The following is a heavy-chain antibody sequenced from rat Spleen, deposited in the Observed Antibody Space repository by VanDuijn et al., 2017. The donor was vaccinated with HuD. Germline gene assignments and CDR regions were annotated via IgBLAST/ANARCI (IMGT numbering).Heavy chain of an antibody. CDR3: TTGGGPLFDY. D-gene: IGHD1-11*01. Sequence: EVQLVESGGGLVQPGRSMKLSCAASGFTFSNYDMAWVRQAPTKGLEWVASISYDGSSTYYRDSVKGRFTISRDNAKSTLYLQMDSLRSEDTATYYCTTGGGPLFDYWGQGVMVTVSS. CDR1: GFTFSNYD. V-gene: IGHV5-20*01. CDR2: ISYDGSST. J-gene: IGHJ2*01.